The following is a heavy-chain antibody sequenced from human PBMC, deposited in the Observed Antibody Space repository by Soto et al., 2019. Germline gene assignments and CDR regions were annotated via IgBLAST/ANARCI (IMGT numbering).Heavy chain of an antibody. V-gene: IGHV4-39*01. D-gene: IGHD3-16*01. CDR1: GGSISSSTYY. CDR2: IYYSGSA. J-gene: IGHJ4*02. CDR3: ARGMMSWRFDS. Sequence: QVQLQESGPGLVKPSETLSLTCTVSGGSISSSTYYWGWIRQPPGKGLEWIGTIYYSGSAYYNPSLKSRVTPSVATSKRQFPLRLSPLTAADTSVDYCARGMMSWRFDSWAQGSLVTVSS.